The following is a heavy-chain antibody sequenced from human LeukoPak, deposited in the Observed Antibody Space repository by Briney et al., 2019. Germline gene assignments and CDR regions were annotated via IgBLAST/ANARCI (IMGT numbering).Heavy chain of an antibody. J-gene: IGHJ3*02. D-gene: IGHD7-27*01. CDR2: INPNSGGT. CDR3: ARETGDLAFDI. CDR1: GYTFTGYY. V-gene: IGHV1-2*02. Sequence: DSVKVSCKASGYTFTGYYMHWVRQAPGQGLEWMGWINPNSGGTNYAQKFQGRVTMTRDTSNSTAYMELSRLRSDDTAVYYCARETGDLAFDIWGQGTMVTVSS.